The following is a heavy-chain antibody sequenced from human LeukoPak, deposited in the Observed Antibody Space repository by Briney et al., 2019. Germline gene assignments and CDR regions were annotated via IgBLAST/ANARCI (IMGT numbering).Heavy chain of an antibody. Sequence: ASVKVSCKASGYTFTSYYMHWVRQAPGQGLEWMGIINPSGGSTSYAQKFQGRVTMTRDTSTSTVYMELSSLRSEDTAVYYCARDAIGAIVGAPGWWFDPWGQGTLVTVSS. D-gene: IGHD1-26*01. J-gene: IGHJ5*02. CDR3: ARDAIGAIVGAPGWWFDP. CDR1: GYTFTSYY. CDR2: INPSGGST. V-gene: IGHV1-46*01.